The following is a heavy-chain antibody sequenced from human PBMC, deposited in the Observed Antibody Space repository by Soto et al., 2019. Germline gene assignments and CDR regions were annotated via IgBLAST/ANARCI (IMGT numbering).Heavy chain of an antibody. CDR2: INHSGST. Sequence: SETRSLTCNVSGGSISSYYWSWVRQPPGKGLEWIGEINHSGSTNYNPSLKSRVTISVDTSKNQFSLKLSSVTAADTAVYYCARDKSVAGRADYYYGMDVWGQGTTVTVSS. D-gene: IGHD6-19*01. J-gene: IGHJ6*02. CDR1: GGSISSYY. V-gene: IGHV4-59*01. CDR3: ARDKSVAGRADYYYGMDV.